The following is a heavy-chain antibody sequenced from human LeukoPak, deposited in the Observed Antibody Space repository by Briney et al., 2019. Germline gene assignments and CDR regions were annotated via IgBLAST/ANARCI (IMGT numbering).Heavy chain of an antibody. Sequence: SETLSLTCTVSGGSISSYYWSWIRQPPGKGLEWIGYIYYSGSTNYNPSLKSRVTISVDTSKNQFSLKLSSVTAADTAVYYCARVKTGTTSRPRDYYYYYGMDVWGQGTTVTVSS. D-gene: IGHD1-7*01. CDR2: IYYSGST. J-gene: IGHJ6*02. CDR3: ARVKTGTTSRPRDYYYYYGMDV. CDR1: GGSISSYY. V-gene: IGHV4-59*01.